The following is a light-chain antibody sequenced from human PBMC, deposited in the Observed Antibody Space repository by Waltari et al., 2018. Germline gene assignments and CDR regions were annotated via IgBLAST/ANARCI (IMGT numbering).Light chain of an antibody. V-gene: IGKV3-11*01. CDR3: QQRSNWPLT. J-gene: IGKJ4*01. CDR1: QSVSSY. CDR2: DAS. Sequence: EIVLPQSPATLSLYPGERATLSCRASQSVSSYLAWYQPKPGPAPRLLIYDASNRDTGIPARFSGSGSGTDFTLTIRSLEPEDFAVYYCQQRSNWPLTFGGGTKVEIK.